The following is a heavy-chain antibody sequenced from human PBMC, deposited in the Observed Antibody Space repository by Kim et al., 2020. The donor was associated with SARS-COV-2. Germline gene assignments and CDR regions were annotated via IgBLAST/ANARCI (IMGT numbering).Heavy chain of an antibody. CDR2: VSSHARRI. V-gene: IGHV3-48*03. CDR1: GFTFNNYE. CDR3: ARLDNSRCYYFDS. J-gene: IGHJ4*02. D-gene: IGHD3-22*01. Sequence: GGSLRLSCAASGFTFNNYEMNWVRRAPGKGLEWVSYVSSHARRIYYAESMKGRFTVYRDNAKNSLYLQMSSLRDEDTAVYYCARLDNSRCYYFDSWGQGSRVTVYS.